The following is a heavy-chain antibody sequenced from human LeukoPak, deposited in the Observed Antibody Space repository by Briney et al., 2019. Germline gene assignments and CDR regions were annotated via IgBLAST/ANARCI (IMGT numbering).Heavy chain of an antibody. J-gene: IGHJ6*02. CDR1: GFTFDDYA. CDR2: ISGDGGST. D-gene: IGHD3-10*01. CDR3: ARWGITSYGMDV. V-gene: IGHV3-43*02. Sequence: QSGGSLRLSCAASGFTFDDYAMHWVRQVPGKGLEWVSLISGDGGSTNYADSVKGRFTISRDNSKNSLYLQMNSLRTEDTALYYCARWGITSYGMDVWGQGTTVTVSS.